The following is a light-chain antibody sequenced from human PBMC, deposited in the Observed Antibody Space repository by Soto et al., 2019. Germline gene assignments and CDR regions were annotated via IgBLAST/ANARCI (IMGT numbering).Light chain of an antibody. CDR2: DAS. J-gene: IGKJ4*01. V-gene: IGKV3-20*01. CDR1: QTVRNNY. Sequence: EFVLTQSPGTLSLSPGERATLSCSASQTVRNNYLAWYQQKPGKSPRLLIYDASSRATGIPDRLSGGGSGADFTLTNSILETEDFAVYYCQPFSSYPLTFGGGTKVEIK. CDR3: QPFSSYPLT.